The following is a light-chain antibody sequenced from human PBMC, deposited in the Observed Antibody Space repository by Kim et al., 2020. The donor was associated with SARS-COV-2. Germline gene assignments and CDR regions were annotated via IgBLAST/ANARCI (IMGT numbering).Light chain of an antibody. Sequence: DIQMTQSPPALSASVGDRVTITCQASQDISTYLNWYQQKPGKAPKLLIFDASNLEAGVPSRFSGSGSGTDFTFTITSLQPEDIATYYCQQFDDLVTFGGGTKLEI. CDR1: QDISTY. CDR2: DAS. J-gene: IGKJ4*01. V-gene: IGKV1-33*01. CDR3: QQFDDLVT.